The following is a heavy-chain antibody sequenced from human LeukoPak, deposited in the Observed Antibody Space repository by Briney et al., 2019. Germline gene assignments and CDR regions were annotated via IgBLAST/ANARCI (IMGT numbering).Heavy chain of an antibody. CDR3: ASTSLLYYYGMDV. V-gene: IGHV4-30-2*01. J-gene: IGHJ6*02. CDR1: GGSISSGGYS. D-gene: IGHD2-2*01. Sequence: ASETLSLTCAVSGGSISSGGYSWSWVRQPPGKGLEWIGCIYHSGSTYYNPSLKSRVTISVGRSKNQFSLKLSSVTAADTAVYYCASTSLLYYYGMDVWGQGTTVTVSS. CDR2: IYHSGST.